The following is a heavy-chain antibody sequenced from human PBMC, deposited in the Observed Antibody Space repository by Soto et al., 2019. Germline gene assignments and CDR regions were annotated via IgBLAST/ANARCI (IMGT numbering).Heavy chain of an antibody. CDR3: ATGIDP. CDR2: IKPDGSET. J-gene: IGHJ5*02. V-gene: IGHV3-7*05. CDR1: GFTFSSYA. Sequence: GGSLRLSCAASGFTFSSYAMNWVRQAPGKGLEWVANIKPDGSETAYVDSVKGRFTISRDNAKKFLYLQMNSLRVDDTAVYYCATGIDPWGQGTLVTVSS.